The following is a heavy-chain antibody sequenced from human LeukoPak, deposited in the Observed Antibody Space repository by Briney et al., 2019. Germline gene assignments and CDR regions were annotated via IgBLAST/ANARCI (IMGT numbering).Heavy chain of an antibody. J-gene: IGHJ3*02. Sequence: SETLSLTCTVSGGSISSSSYYWSWIRQPPGKGLEWIGCLYYSGNTNYNPSLKSRVTISVDTSKNQFSLKLSSVSAADTAVYYCAGSYDSSGYYYVRYGFDIWGQGTMVTVSS. CDR1: GGSISSSSYY. V-gene: IGHV4-61*01. CDR3: AGSYDSSGYYYVRYGFDI. D-gene: IGHD3-22*01. CDR2: LYYSGNT.